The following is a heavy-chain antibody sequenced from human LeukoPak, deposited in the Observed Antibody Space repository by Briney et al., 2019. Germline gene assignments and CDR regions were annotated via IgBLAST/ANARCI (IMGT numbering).Heavy chain of an antibody. V-gene: IGHV3-7*01. J-gene: IGHJ5*02. CDR3: ARDRDYYDSSGYAWFDP. CDR2: IKQDGSEK. CDR1: GFTFSSYW. Sequence: PGGSLRLSCAASGFTFSSYWMSWVRQAPGKGLEWVAKIKQDGSEKYYVGSVKGRFPITRANAKNSLYLQMNSLRAEDTAVYYCARDRDYYDSSGYAWFDPWGQGTLVTVSS. D-gene: IGHD3-22*01.